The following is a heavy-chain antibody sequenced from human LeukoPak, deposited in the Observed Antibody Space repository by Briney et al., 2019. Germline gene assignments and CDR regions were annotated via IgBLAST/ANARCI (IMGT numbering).Heavy chain of an antibody. CDR2: IYYSGST. D-gene: IGHD2-2*01. J-gene: IGHJ1*01. V-gene: IGHV4-59*12. CDR3: AREVVPADPGYFQH. CDR1: GGSISSYY. Sequence: SETLSLTCTVSGGSISSYYWSWIRQPPGKGLEWIGYIYYSGSTNYNPSLKSRVTISVDTSKNQFSLKLSSVTAADTAVYYCAREVVPADPGYFQHWGQGTLVTVSS.